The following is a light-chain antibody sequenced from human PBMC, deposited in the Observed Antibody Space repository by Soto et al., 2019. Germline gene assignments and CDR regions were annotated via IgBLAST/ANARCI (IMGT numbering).Light chain of an antibody. CDR2: KAS. Sequence: DIQMTQSPSTLCGSVGDRVTITCLASQTISSWLAWYQQKPGKAPNLLIHKASHLESGVPSRFSGSGSGTEFTLTISSLQPGDFATYYCQHYNTYPWTFGQGTKVDI. J-gene: IGKJ1*01. CDR3: QHYNTYPWT. V-gene: IGKV1-5*03. CDR1: QTISSW.